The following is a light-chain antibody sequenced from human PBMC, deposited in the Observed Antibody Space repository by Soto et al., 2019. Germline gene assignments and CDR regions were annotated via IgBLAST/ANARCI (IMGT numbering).Light chain of an antibody. CDR2: GAS. Sequence: IVMTQSPATLSVSPGERATLSCRASQSVSSNLAWYQQKPGQAPRLRIYGASTRATGIPARFSGSGSGTEFTLTISSLQSEDLAVYYCQHDNNWPPYTFGQGTKLEIK. V-gene: IGKV3-15*01. CDR1: QSVSSN. CDR3: QHDNNWPPYT. J-gene: IGKJ2*01.